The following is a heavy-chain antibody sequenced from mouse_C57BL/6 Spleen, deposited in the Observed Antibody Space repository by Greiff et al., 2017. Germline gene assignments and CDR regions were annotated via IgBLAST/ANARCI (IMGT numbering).Heavy chain of an antibody. CDR1: GYTFTSYW. CDR3: AIWDYGSSSYAMDY. J-gene: IGHJ4*01. V-gene: IGHV1-74*01. Sequence: QVQLQQPGAELVKPGASVKVSCKASGYTFTSYWMHWVKQRPGQGLEWIGRIHPSDSDTNYNQKFKGKATLTVDKSSSTAYMQLSRLTSEDSAVYYCAIWDYGSSSYAMDYWGQGTSVTVSS. D-gene: IGHD1-1*01. CDR2: IHPSDSDT.